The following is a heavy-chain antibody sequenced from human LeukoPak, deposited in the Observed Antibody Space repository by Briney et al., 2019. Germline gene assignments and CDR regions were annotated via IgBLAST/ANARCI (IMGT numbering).Heavy chain of an antibody. J-gene: IGHJ3*02. Sequence: SATLSLTCTVSDGFISSYYWSWIRQPPGKGLGWIGYIYYSGSTNYNPSLKSRVTISVDTSKNQFSLKLSSVTAADTAVYYCARPTVTTGGAFDIWGQGTMVTVSS. V-gene: IGHV4-59*01. CDR1: DGFISSYY. D-gene: IGHD4-17*01. CDR3: ARPTVTTGGAFDI. CDR2: IYYSGST.